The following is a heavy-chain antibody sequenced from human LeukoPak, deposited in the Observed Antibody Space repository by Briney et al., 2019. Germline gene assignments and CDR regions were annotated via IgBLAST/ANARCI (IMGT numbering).Heavy chain of an antibody. Sequence: SETLSLTCAVYGGSFSGYYWSWIRQPPGKGLEWIGEINHSGSTNYNPSLKSRVTISVDTSKNQFSLKPSSVTAADTAVYYCARCSGSSWAFFDYWGQGTLVTVSS. V-gene: IGHV4-34*01. CDR1: GGSFSGYY. CDR2: INHSGST. D-gene: IGHD6-13*01. CDR3: ARCSGSSWAFFDY. J-gene: IGHJ4*02.